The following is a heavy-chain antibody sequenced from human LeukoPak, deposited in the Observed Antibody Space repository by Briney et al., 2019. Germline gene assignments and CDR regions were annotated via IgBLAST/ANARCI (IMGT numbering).Heavy chain of an antibody. D-gene: IGHD1-26*01. CDR3: ARPSLPYYYYYYMDV. V-gene: IGHV3-7*01. CDR2: INQDESSQ. J-gene: IGHJ6*03. CDR1: GFSFTTYW. Sequence: GGSLRLSCAASGFSFTTYWMGWVRQAPGKGLEWVANINQDESSQYYVDAVRGRFTISRDNAKNSLNLQMNSLRAEDTAVYYCARPSLPYYYYYYMDVWGKGTTVTVSS.